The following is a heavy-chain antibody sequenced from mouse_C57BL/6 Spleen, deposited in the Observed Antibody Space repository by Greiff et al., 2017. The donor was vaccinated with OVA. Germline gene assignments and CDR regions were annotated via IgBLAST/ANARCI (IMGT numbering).Heavy chain of an antibody. CDR1: GYTFTSYW. V-gene: IGHV1-50*01. Sequence: VQPQQSGAELVKPGASVKLSCKASGYTFTSYWMQWVKQRPGQGLEWIGEIDPSDSYTNYNQKFKGKATLTVDTSSSTAYMQLSSLTSEDSAVYYCARWGYYYGSSYWYFDVWGTGTTVTVSS. CDR3: ARWGYYYGSSYWYFDV. D-gene: IGHD1-1*01. CDR2: IDPSDSYT. J-gene: IGHJ1*03.